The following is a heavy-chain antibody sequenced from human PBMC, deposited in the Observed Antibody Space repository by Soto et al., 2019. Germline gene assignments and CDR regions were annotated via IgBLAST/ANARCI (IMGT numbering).Heavy chain of an antibody. CDR2: INHSGST. V-gene: IGHV4-34*01. CDR1: GGSFSGYY. D-gene: IGHD6-13*01. Sequence: SETLSLTCAVYGGSFSGYYWSFIRHPPGKGLEWIGEINHSGSTNYNPSLKSRVTISVDTSKNQFSLKLSSVAAADTAVYYCARGAYSSSWYYFDYWGQGTLVTVSS. J-gene: IGHJ4*02. CDR3: ARGAYSSSWYYFDY.